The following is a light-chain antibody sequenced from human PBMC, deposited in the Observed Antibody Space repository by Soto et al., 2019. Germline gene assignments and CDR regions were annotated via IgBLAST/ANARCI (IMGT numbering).Light chain of an antibody. J-gene: IGKJ2*01. V-gene: IGKV3-15*01. Sequence: EIVMTQSPAALSVSPGEIVTLSYRASQSVSNNLLWYQQKPGQPPRLLIYGASSRATGIPVRFSGSASGREFTLTISSLQSEDFAVYYCLHPTNWPYTFGQGTKLEYK. CDR3: LHPTNWPYT. CDR1: QSVSNN. CDR2: GAS.